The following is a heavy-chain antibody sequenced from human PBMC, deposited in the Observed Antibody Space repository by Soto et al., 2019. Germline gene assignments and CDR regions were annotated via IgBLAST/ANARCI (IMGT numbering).Heavy chain of an antibody. CDR3: ARDWGCSGGTCFDTFDI. CDR1: RYTFTTYG. Sequence: QVQLVQSGAEVKKPGASVKVSCKASRYTFTTYGFSWVRQAPGQGLEWRGWISAHNDNARYAQKFQGRVTMTTDTSTSTAYMELRSLRSDGTAVYYCARDWGCSGGTCFDTFDIWGQGTMVTVSS. D-gene: IGHD2-15*01. V-gene: IGHV1-18*01. J-gene: IGHJ3*02. CDR2: ISAHNDNA.